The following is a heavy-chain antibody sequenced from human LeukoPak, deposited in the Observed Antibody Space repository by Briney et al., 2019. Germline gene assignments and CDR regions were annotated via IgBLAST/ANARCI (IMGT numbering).Heavy chain of an antibody. CDR2: IYDSGST. CDR1: GGSIRSSYYY. D-gene: IGHD2-2*01. V-gene: IGHV4-39*07. J-gene: IGHJ4*02. Sequence: SETLSLTCTVSGGSIRSSYYYWGWIRQPPGKGLEWIGSIYDSGSTYYNPSLKSRVTISVDTSKNQFSLKLSSVTAADTAVYYCARVVVPAAMGWVDYWGQGTPVTVSS. CDR3: ARVVVPAAMGWVDY.